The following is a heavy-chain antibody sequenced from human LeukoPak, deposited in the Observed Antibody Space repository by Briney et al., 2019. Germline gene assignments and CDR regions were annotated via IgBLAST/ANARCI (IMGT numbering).Heavy chain of an antibody. V-gene: IGHV1-2*04. CDR2: INPNSGGT. Sequence: ASVKVSCKASGYTFTGYYMHWVRQAPGQGLEWMGWINPNSGGTNHAQKFQGWVTMTRDTSTSTVYMELSSLRSDDTATYFCAKWGGDYRGDWGQGTLVTVSS. CDR1: GYTFTGYY. J-gene: IGHJ4*02. CDR3: AKWGGDYRGD. D-gene: IGHD4-17*01.